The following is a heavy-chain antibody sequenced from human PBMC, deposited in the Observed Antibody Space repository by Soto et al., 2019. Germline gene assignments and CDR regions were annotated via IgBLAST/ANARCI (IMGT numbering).Heavy chain of an antibody. CDR3: ARSPFYYDSSRAFHI. CDR2: IYWDDDK. V-gene: IGHV2-5*02. CDR1: GFSLSTSGVG. D-gene: IGHD3-22*01. Sequence: QITLKESGPTLVKPTQTLTLTCSFSGFSLSTSGVGVGWIRQPPGQALEWLALIYWDDDKPYSPSLRTRLTITKDTSKNQVVLTMTNMDPVDTATYYCARSPFYYDSSRAFHIWGQGTVVAVSS. J-gene: IGHJ3*02.